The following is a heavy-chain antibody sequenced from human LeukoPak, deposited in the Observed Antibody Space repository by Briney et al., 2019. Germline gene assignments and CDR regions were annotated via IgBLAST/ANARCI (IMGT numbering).Heavy chain of an antibody. D-gene: IGHD5-18*01. CDR2: ISGDGGST. J-gene: IGHJ6*02. Sequence: PGGSLRLSCAASGFTFDDYAMHWVRQAPGKGLEWVSLISGDGGSTYYADSVKGRFTISRDNSKNSLYLQMNSLRTEDTALYYCAKDSGCSYGYTYGMDVWGQGTPVTVSS. V-gene: IGHV3-43*02. CDR1: GFTFDDYA. CDR3: AKDSGCSYGYTYGMDV.